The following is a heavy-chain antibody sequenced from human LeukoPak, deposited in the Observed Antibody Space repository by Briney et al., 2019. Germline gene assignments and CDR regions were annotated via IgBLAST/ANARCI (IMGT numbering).Heavy chain of an antibody. D-gene: IGHD3-22*01. J-gene: IGHJ4*02. V-gene: IGHV3-48*01. Sequence: GGSLRLSCAASGFTFSSYSMNWVRQAPGKGLEWVSYISSSSSTIYYADSVKGRVTISRDNAKNSLYLQMNRLRAEDTAVYYCARRNGSSGQIRFDYWGQGTLVTVSS. CDR3: ARRNGSSGQIRFDY. CDR1: GFTFSSYS. CDR2: ISSSSSTI.